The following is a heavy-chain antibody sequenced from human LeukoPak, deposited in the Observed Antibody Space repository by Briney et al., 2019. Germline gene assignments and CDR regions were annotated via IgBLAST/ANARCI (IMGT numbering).Heavy chain of an antibody. Sequence: ESRILPGAASGVSGSSDNLSWGRNAQEKGLEWVSSISSTRSSYIYYAESVKGRFTISRDNAKHSLYLQMSSLRAEDTAVYYCARDWTTVTFPDAFDIWGQGTMVTVSS. J-gene: IGHJ3*02. D-gene: IGHD4-17*01. CDR3: ARDWTTVTFPDAFDI. V-gene: IGHV3-21*01. CDR2: ISSTRSSYI. CDR1: GVSGSSDN.